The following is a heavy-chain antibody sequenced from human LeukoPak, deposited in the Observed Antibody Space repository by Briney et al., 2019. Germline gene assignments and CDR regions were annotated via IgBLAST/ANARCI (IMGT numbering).Heavy chain of an antibody. J-gene: IGHJ4*02. CDR1: GGTVNRYA. Sequence: ASVKVSCKASGGTVNRYAISWVRQAPGQGPEWRGGIIPIFGTANYAQEFQGRLTITADESSSTAYMELNSLRSEDTAVYYCARDASIYDSSGYYYLWWGQGTLVTVS. CDR3: ARDASIYDSSGYYYLW. V-gene: IGHV1-69*13. CDR2: IIPIFGTA. D-gene: IGHD3-22*01.